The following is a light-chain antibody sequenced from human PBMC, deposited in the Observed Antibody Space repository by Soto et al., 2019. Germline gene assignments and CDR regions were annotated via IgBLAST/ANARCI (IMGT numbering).Light chain of an antibody. CDR3: GSWDSSLSAYV. J-gene: IGLJ1*01. Sequence: QSAMTQPPSVSAAPGQKVTISCSGSSSNIGGNSVSWYQQLPGTAPKLLIYDDNKRPSGIPDRFSGSKSVTSATLGITGFQTGDEADYYCGSWDSSLSAYVFGTGTKLTVL. CDR2: DDN. CDR1: SSNIGGNS. V-gene: IGLV1-51*01.